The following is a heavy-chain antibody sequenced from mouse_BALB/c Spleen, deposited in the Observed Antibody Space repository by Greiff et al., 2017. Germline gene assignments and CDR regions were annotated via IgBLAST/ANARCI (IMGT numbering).Heavy chain of an antibody. J-gene: IGHJ4*01. Sequence: QVQLQQPGAELVKPGASVKLSCKASGYTFTSYWMHWVKQRPGQGLEWIGEIDPSDSYTNYNQKFKGKATLTVDKSSSTAYMELARLTSEDSAIYYCARSGTFYYAMDYWGQGTSVTVSS. V-gene: IGHV1-69*02. CDR3: ARSGTFYYAMDY. CDR1: GYTFTSYW. CDR2: IDPSDSYT. D-gene: IGHD4-1*01.